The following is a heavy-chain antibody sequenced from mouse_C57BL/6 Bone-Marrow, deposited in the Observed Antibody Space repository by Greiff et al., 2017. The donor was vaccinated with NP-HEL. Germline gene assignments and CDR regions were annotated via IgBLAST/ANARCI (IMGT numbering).Heavy chain of an antibody. J-gene: IGHJ1*03. Sequence: EVMLVESGGGLVQSGRSLRLSCATSGFTFSDFYMEWVRQAPGKGLEWIAASRNKANDYTTEYSASVKGRFIVSRDTSQSILYLQMNALRAEDTAIYYCARDGGLLHYWYFDVWGTGTTVTVSS. D-gene: IGHD2-3*01. CDR3: ARDGGLLHYWYFDV. V-gene: IGHV7-1*01. CDR2: SRNKANDYTT. CDR1: GFTFSDFY.